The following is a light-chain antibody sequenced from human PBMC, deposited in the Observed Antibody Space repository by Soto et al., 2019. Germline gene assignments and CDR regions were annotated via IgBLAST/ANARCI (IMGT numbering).Light chain of an antibody. CDR2: GAS. CDR1: QSVSNS. CDR3: QQRSSWPRT. V-gene: IGKV3-11*01. J-gene: IGKJ1*01. Sequence: EIVLTQSPATLSLSPGERATLSCWASQSVSNSLAWFQQRPGQAPRLLIYGASDRATGIPARFSGTGSGTDFTLPISSLEPEDVAVYYCQQRSSWPRTFGQGTKVEIK.